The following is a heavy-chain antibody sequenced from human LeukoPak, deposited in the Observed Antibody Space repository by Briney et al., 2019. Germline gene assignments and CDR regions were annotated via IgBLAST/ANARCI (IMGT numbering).Heavy chain of an antibody. CDR2: ISSSSTI. CDR1: GFTFSRYA. D-gene: IGHD6-19*01. V-gene: IGHV3-48*01. CDR3: ARDPRKAVAGPGAFDI. J-gene: IGHJ3*02. Sequence: TGGSLRLSCAASGFTFSRYAMSWVRQAPGKGLEWVSYISSSSTIYYADSVKGRFTISRDNAKNSLYPQMNSLRAEDTAVYYCARDPRKAVAGPGAFDIWGQGTMVTVSS.